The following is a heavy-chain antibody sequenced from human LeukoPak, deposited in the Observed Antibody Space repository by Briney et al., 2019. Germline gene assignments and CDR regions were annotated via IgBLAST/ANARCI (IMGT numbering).Heavy chain of an antibody. CDR1: GFPLSRSA. CDR2: ISGSGSGGST. J-gene: IGHJ4*02. D-gene: IGHD3-16*02. Sequence: AGGSLRLSCAASGFPLSRSAMSWVRQAPGKGLEWVSNISGSGSGGSTYYADSVKGRFTISRDNSKNTLYLQMNSLRAEDTAVYYCAKGIVRSLPFDYWGQGTLVTVSS. CDR3: AKGIVRSLPFDY. V-gene: IGHV3-23*01.